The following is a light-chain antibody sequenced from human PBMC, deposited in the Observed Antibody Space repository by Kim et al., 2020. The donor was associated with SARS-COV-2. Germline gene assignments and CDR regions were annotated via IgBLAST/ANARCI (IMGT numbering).Light chain of an antibody. V-gene: IGLV1-51*01. CDR3: GTWDSSLSAVV. J-gene: IGLJ2*01. Sequence: GQTVTISCSGSSSNIGNNYVSWFQHFPGTAPKLLIYDNNKRPSGIPDRFSGSKSGTSATLGITGLQTGDEADYYCGTWDSSLSAVVFGGGTQLTVL. CDR2: DNN. CDR1: SSNIGNNY.